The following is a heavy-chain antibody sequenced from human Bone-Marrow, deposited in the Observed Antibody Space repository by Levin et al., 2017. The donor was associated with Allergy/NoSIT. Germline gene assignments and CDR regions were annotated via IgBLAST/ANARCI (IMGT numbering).Heavy chain of an antibody. CDR2: ISGNSGST. V-gene: IGHV3-23*01. Sequence: GGSLRLSCAASGFTFSSYAMSWVRQAPGKGLEWVSAISGNSGSTNYADSVKGRFTISRDNSRNTLYLQMNNLRADDTAVYYCARDLRYCSGGTCRALVGFDYWGQGTLVTVSS. D-gene: IGHD2-15*01. J-gene: IGHJ4*02. CDR1: GFTFSSYA. CDR3: ARDLRYCSGGTCRALVGFDY.